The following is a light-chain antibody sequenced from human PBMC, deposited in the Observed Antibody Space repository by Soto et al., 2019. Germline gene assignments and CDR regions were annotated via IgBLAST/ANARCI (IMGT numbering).Light chain of an antibody. CDR3: CSYAGSSTLM. CDR1: SSDVGRYNL. Sequence: QSVLTQPASVSGSTGKSITISCTGTSSDVGRYNLVSWYQQHPGKAPRLMIYEGNKRPSGVSNRFSGSKSGNTASLTISGLQAEDEADYYCCSYAGSSTLMFCGGTKLTVL. J-gene: IGLJ3*02. V-gene: IGLV2-23*01. CDR2: EGN.